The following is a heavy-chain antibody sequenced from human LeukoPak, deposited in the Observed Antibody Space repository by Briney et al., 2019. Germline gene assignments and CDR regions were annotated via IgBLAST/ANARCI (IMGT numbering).Heavy chain of an antibody. Sequence: GGSLRLSCAASGFTFSTYGLHWVRQAPGKGLEWLSYISSGGGTIYYADPLKGRFTISRDNAKNSLYLQMNSLRAEDTAMYYCARDVYASGSYWFDYWGQGTLVTVSS. CDR1: GFTFSTYG. J-gene: IGHJ4*02. CDR2: ISSGGGTI. V-gene: IGHV3-48*01. CDR3: ARDVYASGSYWFDY. D-gene: IGHD3-10*01.